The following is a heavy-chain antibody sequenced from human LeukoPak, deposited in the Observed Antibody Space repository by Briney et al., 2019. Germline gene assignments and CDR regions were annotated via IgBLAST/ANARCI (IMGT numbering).Heavy chain of an antibody. Sequence: PGGSLRLSCVASGFTFSSYWMSWVRQAPGKGLEWVANIKQDGSEKYYVDSVKGRFTISRDNAKNSLYLQMNSLRAEDTAVYYCARRFSGWYSVNWFDPWGQGTLVTVSS. V-gene: IGHV3-7*01. CDR1: GFTFSSYW. CDR3: ARRFSGWYSVNWFDP. D-gene: IGHD6-19*01. CDR2: IKQDGSEK. J-gene: IGHJ5*02.